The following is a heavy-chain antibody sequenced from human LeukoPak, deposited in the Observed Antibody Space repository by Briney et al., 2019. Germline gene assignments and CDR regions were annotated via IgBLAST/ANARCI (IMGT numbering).Heavy chain of an antibody. V-gene: IGHV4-4*07. CDR3: ARRRGRYGSGSYYAFDI. CDR2: MYTSGNT. CDR1: GDSISTYY. Sequence: PSETLSLTCTVSGDSISTYYWSWTRQPAGKGLEWIGRMYTSGNTNYNPSLKSRVTMSVDTSKNHFSLKLSSLTAADTAVYYCARRRGRYGSGSYYAFDIWGQGTMVTVSS. J-gene: IGHJ3*02. D-gene: IGHD3-10*01.